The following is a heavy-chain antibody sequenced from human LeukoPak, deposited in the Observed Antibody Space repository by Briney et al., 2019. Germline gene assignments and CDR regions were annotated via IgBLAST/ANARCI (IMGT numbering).Heavy chain of an antibody. CDR1: GFTFSNYG. D-gene: IGHD6-19*01. Sequence: TGGSLRLSCAASGFTFSNYGMNWVRQAPGKGLEWVSSISSSGTYIYYADSVKGRFTISRDNAKNSLYLQMNSLRAEDTAVYYCAKSSGWNYYYYMDVWAKGPRSSPP. J-gene: IGHJ6*03. CDR3: AKSSGWNYYYYMDV. V-gene: IGHV3-21*01. CDR2: ISSSGTYI.